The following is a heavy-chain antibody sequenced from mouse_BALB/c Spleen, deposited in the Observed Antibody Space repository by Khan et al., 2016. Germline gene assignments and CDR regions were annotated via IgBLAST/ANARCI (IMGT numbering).Heavy chain of an antibody. CDR2: INSNGGST. CDR3: ARDRWLLPCMDY. Sequence: EVQLVESGGGLVQPGGSLKLSCAASGFTFSSYGMSWVRQTPDKRLELVATINSNGGSTYYPDSVKGRFTISRDNAKNTLYLQMSSLKSEDTAMYYCARDRWLLPCMDYWGQGTSVTVSS. D-gene: IGHD2-3*01. J-gene: IGHJ4*01. CDR1: GFTFSSYG. V-gene: IGHV5-6-3*01.